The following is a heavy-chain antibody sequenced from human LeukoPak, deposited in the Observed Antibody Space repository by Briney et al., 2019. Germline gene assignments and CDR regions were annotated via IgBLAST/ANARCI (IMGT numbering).Heavy chain of an antibody. V-gene: IGHV3-15*01. CDR2: IICTTDGGST. CDR1: GFTFSNAW. J-gene: IGHJ4*02. D-gene: IGHD2-2*01. Sequence: PGGSLRLSCAASGFTFSNAWMSWVRQAPGKGLEWVGRIICTTDGGSTDYAAPVKGRFTISRDDSKNTLYLQMNSLKTEDTAVYYCTTVQAGYCSSTSCPYYFDYWGQGTLVTVSS. CDR3: TTVQAGYCSSTSCPYYFDY.